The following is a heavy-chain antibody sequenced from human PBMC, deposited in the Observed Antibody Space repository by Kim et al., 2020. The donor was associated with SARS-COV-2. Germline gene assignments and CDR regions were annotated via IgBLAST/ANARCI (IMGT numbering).Heavy chain of an antibody. CDR1: GGSISSYY. D-gene: IGHD6-19*01. Sequence: SETLSLTCTVSGGSISSYYWSWIRQPPGKGLEWIGYIYYSGSTNYNPSLKSRVTISVDTSKNQFSLKLSSVTAADTAVYYCARVGKGWSWFDPWGQGTLVTVSS. V-gene: IGHV4-59*01. J-gene: IGHJ5*02. CDR2: IYYSGST. CDR3: ARVGKGWSWFDP.